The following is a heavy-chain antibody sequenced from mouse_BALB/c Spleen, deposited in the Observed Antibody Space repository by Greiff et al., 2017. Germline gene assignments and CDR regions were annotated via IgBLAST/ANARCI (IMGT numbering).Heavy chain of an antibody. Sequence: EVQGVESGGGLVQPGGSLKLSCAASGFTFSSYTMSWVRQTPEKRLEWVAYISNGGGSTYYPDTVKGRITISRDNAKNTLYLQMSSLKSEDTAMYCCARRGEAWFAYWGQGTLVTVSA. CDR3: ARRGEAWFAY. CDR2: ISNGGGST. V-gene: IGHV5-12-2*01. CDR1: GFTFSSYT. J-gene: IGHJ3*01.